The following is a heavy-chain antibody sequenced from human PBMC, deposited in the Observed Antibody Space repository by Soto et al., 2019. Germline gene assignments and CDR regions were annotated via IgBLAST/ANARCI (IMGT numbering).Heavy chain of an antibody. Sequence: SETPSLSCTVSGGSISSGGYYWSWIRQHPGKGLEWIGYIYYSGSTYYNPSLKSRVTIXVXXSXNXLXLXXXSVTXADTAVYYCARDQIWPGHFDYWGQGTFVTVSS. CDR3: ARDQIWPGHFDY. J-gene: IGHJ4*02. CDR1: GGSISSGGYY. V-gene: IGHV4-31*03. D-gene: IGHD5-18*01. CDR2: IYYSGST.